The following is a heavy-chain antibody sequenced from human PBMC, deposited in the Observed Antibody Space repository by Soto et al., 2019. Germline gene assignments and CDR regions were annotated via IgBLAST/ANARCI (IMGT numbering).Heavy chain of an antibody. CDR3: ARAAISGSYYNWLDT. V-gene: IGHV3-48*02. D-gene: IGHD1-26*01. Sequence: GGSLGLSCAPSGFTFSSYSMNWVRQAPGKGLEWVSYISSSSSTIYYADSVKGRFTISRDNAKNSLYLQMNSLRDEDTAVYYCARAAISGSYYNWLDTWRQGTLVTVSS. CDR2: ISSSSSTI. CDR1: GFTFSSYS. J-gene: IGHJ5*02.